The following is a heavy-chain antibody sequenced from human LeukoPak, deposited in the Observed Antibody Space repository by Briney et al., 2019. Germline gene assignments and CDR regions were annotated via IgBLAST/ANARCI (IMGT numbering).Heavy chain of an antibody. CDR2: ITSSSSYI. CDR1: AFTFSSYG. CDR3: ARLARDAFDI. J-gene: IGHJ3*02. V-gene: IGHV3-21*01. Sequence: GGSLRLSCAASAFTFSSYGMNWVRQAPGKGLEWVSSITSSSSYIYYADSVKGRFTISRDNAKNSLYLQMNSLRAENTAVYYCARLARDAFDIWGQGTMVTVSS.